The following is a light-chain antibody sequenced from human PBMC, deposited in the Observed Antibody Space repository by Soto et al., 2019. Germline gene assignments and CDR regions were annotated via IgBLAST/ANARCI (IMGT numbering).Light chain of an antibody. CDR1: QSINRY. J-gene: IGKJ1*01. Sequence: DIQMTQSPSSLSASVGDSVTITCRAGQSINRYLNWYRQKPGKAPKHLIYAASSLQSGVPSRFSGSGSGTDFTLTISSLQPEDFATYYCQQSYSTPRTFGQGTKVEIK. CDR2: AAS. V-gene: IGKV1-39*01. CDR3: QQSYSTPRT.